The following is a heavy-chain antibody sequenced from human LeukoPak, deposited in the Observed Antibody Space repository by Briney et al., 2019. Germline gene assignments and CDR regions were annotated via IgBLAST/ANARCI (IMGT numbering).Heavy chain of an antibody. Sequence: PGGSLRLSCAASGFTFSSYWMSWVRQAPGKGLEWVANIKQDGSEKYYVDSVKGRFTISRDNAKNSLYLQMNSLRAEDTAVYYCAKDSWSSSWPSPFDYWGQGTLVTVSS. V-gene: IGHV3-7*01. CDR3: AKDSWSSSWPSPFDY. J-gene: IGHJ4*02. D-gene: IGHD6-13*01. CDR1: GFTFSSYW. CDR2: IKQDGSEK.